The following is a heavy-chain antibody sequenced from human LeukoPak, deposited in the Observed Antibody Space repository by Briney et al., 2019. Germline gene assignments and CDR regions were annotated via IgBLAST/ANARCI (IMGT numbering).Heavy chain of an antibody. D-gene: IGHD1-7*01. J-gene: IGHJ5*02. CDR3: ASLLELGRDP. V-gene: IGHV3-21*01. CDR1: GFTFSSYS. Sequence: GGSLRLSCAASGFTFSSYSMNWVRQAPGKGLEWVSSISSSSSYIYYADSVKGRFTISRDNAKNSLYLQMNSLRAEDTAVCYCASLLELGRDPWGQGTLATVSS. CDR2: ISSSSSYI.